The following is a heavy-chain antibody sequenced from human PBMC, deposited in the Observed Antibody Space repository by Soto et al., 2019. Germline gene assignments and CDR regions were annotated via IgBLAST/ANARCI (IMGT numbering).Heavy chain of an antibody. CDR3: AKDHSSVYYYGSGSYFDY. V-gene: IGHV3-23*01. D-gene: IGHD3-10*01. CDR2: ISGSGGST. CDR1: GFTFSSYA. J-gene: IGHJ4*02. Sequence: PGGSLRLSCAASGFTFSSYAMSWVRQAPGKGLEWVSAISGSGGSTYYADSVKGRFTISRDNSKNTLYLQMNSLRAEDTAVYYCAKDHSSVYYYGSGSYFDYWGQGTLVTVSS.